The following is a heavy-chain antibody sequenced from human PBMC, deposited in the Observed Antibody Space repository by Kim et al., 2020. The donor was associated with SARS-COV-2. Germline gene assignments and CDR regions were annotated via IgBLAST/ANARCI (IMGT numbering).Heavy chain of an antibody. CDR3: AKVTTITAPFYDY. J-gene: IGHJ4*02. D-gene: IGHD4-4*01. V-gene: IGHV3-23*01. Sequence: YADAVQARFTTSSNNSKNALNLEMNSLRAEDTALYYCAKVTTITAPFYDYWGQGTLVTVSS.